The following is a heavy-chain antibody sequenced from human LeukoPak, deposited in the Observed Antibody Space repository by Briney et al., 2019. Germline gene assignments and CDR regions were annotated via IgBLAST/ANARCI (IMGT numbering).Heavy chain of an antibody. D-gene: IGHD4-17*01. CDR3: ARDPPRYGDYQRSYARDYFDY. V-gene: IGHV1-18*01. Sequence: ASVKVSCKASGYTFTSYGISWVRQAPGQGLEWMGWISAYNGNTNYAQKLQGRVTMTTDTSTSTAYMELRSLRSDDTAVYYCARDPPRYGDYQRSYARDYFDYWGQGTLVTVPS. CDR1: GYTFTSYG. CDR2: ISAYNGNT. J-gene: IGHJ4*02.